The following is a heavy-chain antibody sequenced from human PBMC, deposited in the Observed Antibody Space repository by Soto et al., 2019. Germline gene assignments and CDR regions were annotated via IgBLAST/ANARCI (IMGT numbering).Heavy chain of an antibody. CDR3: ARAPSGSYPEFDY. CDR2: ITYDGGNQ. V-gene: IGHV3-30-3*01. Sequence: QVQLVESGGGVVQPERSLRLSCAASGSPFSSYTMHWVRQAPGKGLEWVGVITYDGGNQYYADSVKGRFTVSRDNSRNTLYLQLNSLRPDDTAVYYCARAPSGSYPEFDYWGQGTLVTVSS. J-gene: IGHJ4*02. D-gene: IGHD1-26*01. CDR1: GSPFSSYT.